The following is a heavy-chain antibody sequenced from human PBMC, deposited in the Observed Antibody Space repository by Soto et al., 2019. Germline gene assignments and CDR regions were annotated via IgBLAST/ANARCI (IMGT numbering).Heavy chain of an antibody. CDR3: AREGIAVAGTTY. CDR2: IYHSGST. Sequence: ASETLSLTCAVSGYSISSGYYWGWIRRPPGKGLEWIGSIYHSGSTYYNPSLKSRVTISVDTSKNQFSLKLSSVTAADTAVYYCAREGIAVAGTTYWGQGTLVTVSS. D-gene: IGHD6-19*01. V-gene: IGHV4-38-2*01. J-gene: IGHJ4*02. CDR1: GYSISSGYY.